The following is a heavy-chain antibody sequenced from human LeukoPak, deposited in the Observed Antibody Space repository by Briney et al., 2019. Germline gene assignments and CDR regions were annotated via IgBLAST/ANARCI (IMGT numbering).Heavy chain of an antibody. CDR1: GGSFSGYY. CDR3: ASGGRPNGGVGY. J-gene: IGHJ4*02. Sequence: SETLSLTCAVYGGSFSGYYWSWIRQPPGKGLEWIGEINHSGSTNYNPSLKSRVTILVDTSKNQFSLKLSSVTAADTTVYYCASGGRPNGGVGYRGQGTLVTVS. D-gene: IGHD3-16*01. V-gene: IGHV4-34*01. CDR2: INHSGST.